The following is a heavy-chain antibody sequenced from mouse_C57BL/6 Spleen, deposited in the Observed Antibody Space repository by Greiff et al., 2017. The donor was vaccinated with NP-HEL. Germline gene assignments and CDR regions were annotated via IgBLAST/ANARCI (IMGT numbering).Heavy chain of an antibody. CDR3: ERHRYYDYDVNYAMDY. V-gene: IGHV5-9*01. J-gene: IGHJ4*01. D-gene: IGHD2-4*01. Sequence: EVQLVESGGGLVKPGGSLKLSCAASGFTFSSYTMSWVRQTPEKRLEWVATISGGGGNTYYPDSVKGRFTISRDNAKNTLYLQMGSLRSEDTALYYCERHRYYDYDVNYAMDYWGQGTSVTVSS. CDR1: GFTFSSYT. CDR2: ISGGGGNT.